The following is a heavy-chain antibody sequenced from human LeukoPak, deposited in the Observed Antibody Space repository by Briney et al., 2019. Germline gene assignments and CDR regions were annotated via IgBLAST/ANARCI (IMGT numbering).Heavy chain of an antibody. J-gene: IGHJ4*02. CDR2: IYYLGNT. CDR3: ARVRYYYDSSGYYFDY. V-gene: IGHV4-39*07. D-gene: IGHD3-22*01. Sequence: SETLSLTCTVSGGSISSSTYYWGWLRQPPGKGLEWIASIYYLGNTYYNPSLRSRVTISVDTSKNQFSLKLSSVTAADTAVYYCARVRYYYDSSGYYFDYWGQGTLVTVSS. CDR1: GGSISSSTYY.